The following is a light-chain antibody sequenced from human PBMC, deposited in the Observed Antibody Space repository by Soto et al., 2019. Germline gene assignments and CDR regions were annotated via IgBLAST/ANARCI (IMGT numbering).Light chain of an antibody. J-gene: IGKJ4*01. CDR1: KSVSSY. CDR2: DAS. V-gene: IGKV3-11*01. CDR3: QQRSNWPPST. Sequence: EIVLTQSPATLSLSPGERATLSCMASKSVSSYLAWYQQKPGQAPRLLIHDASNRATGIPARFSGSGSGTDFTLTISSLEPEDFPVYYCQQRSNWPPSTFGEGTKVDIK.